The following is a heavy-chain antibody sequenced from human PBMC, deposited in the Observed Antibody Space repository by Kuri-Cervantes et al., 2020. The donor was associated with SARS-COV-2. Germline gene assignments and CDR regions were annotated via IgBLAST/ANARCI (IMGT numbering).Heavy chain of an antibody. CDR2: INPNSGGT. CDR1: GYTFTGYY. Sequence: ASVKVSCKASGYTFTGYYMHWVRQAPGQGLEWMGWINPNSGGTNYAQKFQGRVTMTRDTSISTAYMELRSLRSDDTAVYYCARLSIAAAVFDYWGQGTLVTVSS. CDR3: ARLSIAAAVFDY. V-gene: IGHV1-2*02. J-gene: IGHJ4*02. D-gene: IGHD6-13*01.